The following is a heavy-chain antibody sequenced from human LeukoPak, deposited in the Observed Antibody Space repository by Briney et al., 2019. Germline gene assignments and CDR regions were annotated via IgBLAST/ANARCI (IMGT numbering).Heavy chain of an antibody. V-gene: IGHV4-59*01. CDR1: VGSISSYY. CDR2: FHYSGST. J-gene: IGHJ5*02. D-gene: IGHD3-10*01. CDR3: ARGGDSGSHLHWFDP. Sequence: PSETLSLTCTVSVGSISSYYWNWIPHPPGEGLEWIGYFHYSGSTNYNPSLKSRVTISVDTSKNQFSLKLSSVTAADTAVYCCARGGDSGSHLHWFDPWGQGTLVTVSS.